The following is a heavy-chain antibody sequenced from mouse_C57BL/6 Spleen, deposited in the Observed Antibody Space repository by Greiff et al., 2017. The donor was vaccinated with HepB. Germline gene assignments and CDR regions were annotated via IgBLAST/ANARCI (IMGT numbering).Heavy chain of an antibody. CDR2: IDPSDSYT. J-gene: IGHJ4*01. CDR3: ARDGNYSLAMDY. Sequence: QVQLQQPGAELVRPGTSVKLSCKASGYTFTSYWMHWVKQRPGQGLEWIGVIDPSDSYTNYNQKFKGKATLTVDTSSSTAYMQLSSLTSEDSAVYYCARDGNYSLAMDYWGQGTSVTVSS. V-gene: IGHV1-59*01. CDR1: GYTFTSYW. D-gene: IGHD2-1*01.